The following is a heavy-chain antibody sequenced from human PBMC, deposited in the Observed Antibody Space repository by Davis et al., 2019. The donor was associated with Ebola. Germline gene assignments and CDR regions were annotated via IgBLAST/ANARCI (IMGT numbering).Heavy chain of an antibody. V-gene: IGHV1-69*06. CDR3: ARDQSFWSGPDEDYYYYGMDV. CDR1: GGTFSSYA. Sequence: SVKVSCKASGGTFSSYAISWVRQAPGQGLEWMGGIIPIFGTANYAQKFQGRVTITADKSTSTAYMELSSLRSEDTAVYYCARDQSFWSGPDEDYYYYGMDVWGQGTTVTVSS. J-gene: IGHJ6*02. CDR2: IIPIFGTA. D-gene: IGHD3-3*01.